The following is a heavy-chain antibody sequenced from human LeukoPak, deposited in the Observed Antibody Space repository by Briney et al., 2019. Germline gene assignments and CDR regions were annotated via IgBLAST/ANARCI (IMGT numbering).Heavy chain of an antibody. CDR2: INPNSGGT. CDR3: ARGGVQDIAVVPAANGIDY. J-gene: IGHJ4*02. D-gene: IGHD2-2*01. CDR1: GYTFTGYY. Sequence: ASVKVSCKASGYTFTGYYMHWVRQAPGQGLEWMGWINPNSGGTNYAQKFQGRVTMTRDTSISTAYMELSRLRPDDTAVYYCARGGVQDIAVVPAANGIDYWGQGTLVTVSS. V-gene: IGHV1-2*02.